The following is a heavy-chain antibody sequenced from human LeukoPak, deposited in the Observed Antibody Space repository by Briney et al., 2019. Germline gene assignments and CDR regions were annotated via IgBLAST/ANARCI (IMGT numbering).Heavy chain of an antibody. D-gene: IGHD2-2*01. CDR1: GGSISSGFYY. Sequence: SETLSLTCTVSGGSISSGFYYWSWIRQPAGKGLDWIGRIDTSGSTKYNPSLKSRVTISVDTSKNQFSLKLSSVTAADTAVYYCAREMGRYCSSTSCSWGLRFDPWGQGTLVTVSS. V-gene: IGHV4-61*02. CDR3: AREMGRYCSSTSCSWGLRFDP. J-gene: IGHJ5*02. CDR2: IDTSGST.